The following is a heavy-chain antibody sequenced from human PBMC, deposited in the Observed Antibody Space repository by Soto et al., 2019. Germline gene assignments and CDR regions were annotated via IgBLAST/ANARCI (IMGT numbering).Heavy chain of an antibody. CDR3: ASQSRDGYNFRYYYYGMDV. CDR1: GYSFTSYW. J-gene: IGHJ6*02. D-gene: IGHD5-12*01. CDR2: IDPSDSYT. Sequence: GESLKLSCKGSGYSFTSYWISWVRQMPGKGLEWMGRIDPSDSYTNYSPSFQGHVTISADKSISTAYLQWSSLKASDTAMYYCASQSRDGYNFRYYYYGMDVWGQGTTVTVSS. V-gene: IGHV5-10-1*01.